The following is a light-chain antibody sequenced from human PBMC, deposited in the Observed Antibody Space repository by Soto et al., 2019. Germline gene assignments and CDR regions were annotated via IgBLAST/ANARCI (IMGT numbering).Light chain of an antibody. CDR2: KAS. CDR3: LQHNSYPWT. V-gene: IGKV1-5*03. CDR1: QSIGRW. J-gene: IGKJ1*01. Sequence: DIQMTQSPSTLSASVGDRVSITFRSSQSIGRWLAWYQQKPGKAPKLLIYKASSLESGVPSRFSGSGSGTEFTLTISSLQPEDFATYYCLQHNSYPWTFGQGTKVDIK.